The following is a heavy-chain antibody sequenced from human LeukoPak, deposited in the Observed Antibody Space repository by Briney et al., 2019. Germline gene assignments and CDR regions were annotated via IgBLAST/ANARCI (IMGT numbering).Heavy chain of an antibody. Sequence: SETLSLTCTVSGDSISSYYWSWIRQPPGKELEWIAYIHNSGTTNYNPSLKSRVTISLDTSMNQVSLKLTSVTAADTAVYYCARGPAHIANKDLWGRGTLVTVSS. CDR1: GDSISSYY. CDR2: IHNSGTT. J-gene: IGHJ2*01. CDR3: ARGPAHIANKDL. V-gene: IGHV4-59*01. D-gene: IGHD5-12*01.